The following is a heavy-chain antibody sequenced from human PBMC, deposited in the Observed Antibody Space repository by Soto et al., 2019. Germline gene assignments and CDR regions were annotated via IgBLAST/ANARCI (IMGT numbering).Heavy chain of an antibody. D-gene: IGHD2-2*01. CDR1: GGSISSGGYS. CDR2: IYHSGST. Sequence: SDTLSLTCAVSGGSISSGGYSWIWILQPPGKGLEWIGYIYHSGSTYYNPSLKSRVTISVDRSKNQFSLKLSSVTAADTAVYYCARVPDRWGQGTLVTVSS. V-gene: IGHV4-30-2*01. J-gene: IGHJ5*02. CDR3: ARVPDR.